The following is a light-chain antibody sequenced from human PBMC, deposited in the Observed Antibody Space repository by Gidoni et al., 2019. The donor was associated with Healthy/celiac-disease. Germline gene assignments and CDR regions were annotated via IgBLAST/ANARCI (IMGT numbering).Light chain of an antibody. V-gene: IGKV1-5*03. J-gene: IGKJ1*01. Sequence: DIQMTQSPSTLSASVGDRVTITCRASQSISSWLPWYQQKPGKAPKPLIYKASSLESGVPSRFSGSGSGTECTLTISSLQPDDFATYYCQQYNSYPWTFGQXTKVEIK. CDR3: QQYNSYPWT. CDR2: KAS. CDR1: QSISSW.